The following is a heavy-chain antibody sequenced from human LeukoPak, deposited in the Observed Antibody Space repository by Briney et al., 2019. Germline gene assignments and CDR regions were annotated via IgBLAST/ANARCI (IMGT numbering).Heavy chain of an antibody. CDR1: GGSISSYY. V-gene: IGHV4-59*08. CDR3: ARSVGLQLDY. CDR2: IYYSGST. J-gene: IGHJ4*02. D-gene: IGHD5-24*01. Sequence: SETLSLTCTVSGGSISSYYWSWIRQPPGKGLEWIGYIYYSGSTNYNPSLKSRVTISVDTSKNQSSLKLSSVTAADTAVYYCARSVGLQLDYWGQGTLVTVSS.